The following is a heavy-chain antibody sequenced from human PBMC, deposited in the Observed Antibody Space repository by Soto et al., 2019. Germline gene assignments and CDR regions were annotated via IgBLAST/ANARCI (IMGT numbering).Heavy chain of an antibody. J-gene: IGHJ5*02. CDR1: GGTFGNTA. Sequence: QVQLVQSGAEVKEPGSSVNVSCKTSGGTFGNTAVTWVRQAPGQGLEWIGGIVPMFGTANYAQKFQGRVTITADESTSTAYMELSSLRSDDTAVYYCARDVDPGYSFWSGPLGGGRFDPWGQGTLVTVSS. CDR2: IVPMFGTA. D-gene: IGHD3-3*01. CDR3: ARDVDPGYSFWSGPLGGGRFDP. V-gene: IGHV1-69*12.